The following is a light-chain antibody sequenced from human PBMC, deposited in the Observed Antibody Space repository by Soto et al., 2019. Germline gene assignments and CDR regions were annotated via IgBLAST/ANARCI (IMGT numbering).Light chain of an antibody. CDR3: GTWDSSLSAVV. V-gene: IGLV1-51*01. CDR2: DNN. Sequence: QSVLTQPPSVSAAPGQKVTISCSGSSSNLGNNYVSWYQQLPGTAPKHLIYDNNKRPSGIPDRFSGSKSGTSATLGITGLQTGDEADYYCGTWDSSLSAVVFGGGTKLTVL. J-gene: IGLJ2*01. CDR1: SSNLGNNY.